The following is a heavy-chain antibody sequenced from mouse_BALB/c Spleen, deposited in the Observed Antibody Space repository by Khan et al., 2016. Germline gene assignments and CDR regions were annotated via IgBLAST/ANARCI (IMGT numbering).Heavy chain of an antibody. CDR1: GYTFPTYW. CDR2: INPSTGYT. V-gene: IGHV1-7*01. CDR3: ARDLDY. Sequence: QVQLQQSGAELAKPGASVKMSCKAAGYTFPTYWMHWVKQRPGQGLEWIGYINPSTGYTEYNQKFKDKATLTADKSSSTAYMQLSSLTSEDSAVYYCARDLDYWGQNTTLTGSS. J-gene: IGHJ2*01.